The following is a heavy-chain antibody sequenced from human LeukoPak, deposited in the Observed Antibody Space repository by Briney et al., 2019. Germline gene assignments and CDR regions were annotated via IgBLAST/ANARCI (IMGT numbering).Heavy chain of an antibody. D-gene: IGHD3-9*01. CDR2: IYTSGSN. J-gene: IGHJ4*02. CDR3: ARGAYYDMLTGYSPGTFDY. Sequence: SETLSLTCTVSGVSISSYYWSWIRQPPGKGLEWIGRIYTSGSNNYNPSLKSRVTISVDTSKNQFSLKLSSVTAADTAVYYCARGAYYDMLTGYSPGTFDYWGQGTLVTVSS. CDR1: GVSISSYY. V-gene: IGHV4-4*07.